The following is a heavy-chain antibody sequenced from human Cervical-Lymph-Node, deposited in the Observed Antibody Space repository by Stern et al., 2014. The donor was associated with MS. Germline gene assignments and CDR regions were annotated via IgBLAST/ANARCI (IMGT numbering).Heavy chain of an antibody. Sequence: VHLVESGAEARAPGASMKVSCKASGYIFTDYYLHWVRQAPGQGLEWLGWINPNRGGTTYAQNYQGRVTMTRDTSISTAYMELRWLGSADTAVYYCARGSGTAYDLRGDYWGQGTLVTVSS. D-gene: IGHD3-3*01. J-gene: IGHJ4*01. V-gene: IGHV1-2*02. CDR1: GYIFTDYY. CDR2: INPNRGGT. CDR3: ARGSGTAYDLRGDY.